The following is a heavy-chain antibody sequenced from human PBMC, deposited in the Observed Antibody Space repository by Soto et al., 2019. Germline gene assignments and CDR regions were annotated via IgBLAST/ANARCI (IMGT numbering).Heavy chain of an antibody. D-gene: IGHD6-13*01. Sequence: XXSLRLACAASGFTVSSNYMRWVLQAPGKGLEWVSVIYSGGSTYYADSVKGRFTISRDNSKNTLYLQMNSMRAEDTAVYYCARAESRQLVQDYWGQGTLVTVSS. CDR2: IYSGGST. CDR3: ARAESRQLVQDY. V-gene: IGHV3-66*01. J-gene: IGHJ4*02. CDR1: GFTVSSNY.